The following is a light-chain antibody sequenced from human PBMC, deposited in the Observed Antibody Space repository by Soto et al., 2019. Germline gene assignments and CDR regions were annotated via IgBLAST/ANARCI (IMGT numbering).Light chain of an antibody. CDR2: VVV. Sequence: DIQMTQSPPPLYASVGDRVTITCRASQSVGGWLAWYQQKPGKAPRLLIFVVVRLEIEAPPRVGGSGSGTEFSFTISSLQADDFATYYCQHCSSYSEALGQGRKVDIK. CDR1: QSVGGW. CDR3: QHCSSYSEA. V-gene: IGKV1-5*01. J-gene: IGKJ1*01.